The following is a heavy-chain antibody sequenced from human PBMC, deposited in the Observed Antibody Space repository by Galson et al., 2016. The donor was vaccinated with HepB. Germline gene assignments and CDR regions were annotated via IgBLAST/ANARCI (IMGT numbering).Heavy chain of an antibody. V-gene: IGHV3-23*01. CDR3: AKGSYSSGSAVNWFDP. CDR2: ISGGGVNT. D-gene: IGHD6-19*01. Sequence: SLRLSCAVSGISVSSYAMNWVRQAPGKGLEWVSRISGGGVNTYYGDSVEGRFTISRDNSKNTLYLQMNRLRVEDTALYYCAKGSYSSGSAVNWFDPWGRGTLVTVSS. CDR1: GISVSSYA. J-gene: IGHJ5*02.